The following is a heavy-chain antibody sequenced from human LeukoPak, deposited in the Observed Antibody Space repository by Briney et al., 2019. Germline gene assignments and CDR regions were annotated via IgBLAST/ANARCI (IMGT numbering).Heavy chain of an antibody. J-gene: IGHJ4*02. Sequence: GGSLRLSCAVSGFTFNNYGMHWGGQAPGKGLEWVSIIWHDGNNKYYADSVKGRFTISRDNSKNTLYLQMNSLRAEDTAVYYCARGDPQDYWGQGTLVIVSS. V-gene: IGHV3-33*01. CDR3: ARGDPQDY. CDR1: GFTFNNYG. CDR2: IWHDGNNK.